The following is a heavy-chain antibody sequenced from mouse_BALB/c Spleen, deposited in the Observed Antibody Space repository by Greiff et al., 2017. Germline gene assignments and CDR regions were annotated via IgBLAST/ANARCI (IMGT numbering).Heavy chain of an antibody. D-gene: IGHD1-1*01. J-gene: IGHJ2*01. V-gene: IGHV14-1*02. CDR3: ALYYYGSSYFDY. Sequence: EVKLVESGAELVRPGALVKLSCKASGFNIKDYYMHWVKQRPEQGLEWIGWIDPENGNTIYDPKFQGKASITADTSSNTAYLQLSSLTFEDTAVYYCALYYYGSSYFDYWGQGTTLTVSS. CDR1: GFNIKDYY. CDR2: IDPENGNT.